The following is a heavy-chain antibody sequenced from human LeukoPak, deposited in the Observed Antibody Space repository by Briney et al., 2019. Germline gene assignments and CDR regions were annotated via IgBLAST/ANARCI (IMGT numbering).Heavy chain of an antibody. CDR1: GFTFSNTW. J-gene: IGHJ4*02. V-gene: IGHV3-15*01. CDR3: TTGLVDQNDY. D-gene: IGHD6-6*01. CDR2: IKSKTDGGTT. Sequence: GGSLRLSCAACGFTFSNTWMSWVRQAPGKGLEWVGRIKSKTDGGTTDYAALVEGRFTISRDDSKNTLYLQMNSLKTEDTAVYYCTTGLVDQNDYWGQGALVTVSS.